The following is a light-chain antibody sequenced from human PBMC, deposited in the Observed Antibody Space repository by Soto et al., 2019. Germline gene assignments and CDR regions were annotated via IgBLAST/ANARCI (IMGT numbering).Light chain of an antibody. CDR3: QQSYSNPWT. Sequence: DIQMTQSPSSLSASVGDRVTVTCRTSQGIGTHLNWYHEKPGKAPKLLIYAASSLQSGVPSRFSGSGSGTDFTLTISSLQPEDFATYYCQQSYSNPWTFGQGTKV. CDR2: AAS. CDR1: QGIGTH. V-gene: IGKV1-39*01. J-gene: IGKJ1*01.